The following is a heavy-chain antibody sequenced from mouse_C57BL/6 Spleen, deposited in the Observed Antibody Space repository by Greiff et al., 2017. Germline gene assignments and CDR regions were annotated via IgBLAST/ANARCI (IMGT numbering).Heavy chain of an antibody. D-gene: IGHD2-3*01. Sequence: QVQLQQPGAELVMPGASVKLSCKASGYTFTSYWMHWVKQRPGQGLEWIGEIDPSDSYTNYNQKFKGKSTLTVDKSSSTAYMQLSSLTSEDSAVXYCARGDDGYYTWFAYWGQGTLVTVSA. CDR1: GYTFTSYW. CDR3: ARGDDGYYTWFAY. V-gene: IGHV1-69*01. CDR2: IDPSDSYT. J-gene: IGHJ3*01.